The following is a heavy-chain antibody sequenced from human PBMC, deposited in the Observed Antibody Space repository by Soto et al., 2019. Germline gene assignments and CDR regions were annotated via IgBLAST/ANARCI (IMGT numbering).Heavy chain of an antibody. V-gene: IGHV3-30-3*01. CDR3: ARDVAVAVNDY. CDR2: ISYDGSNK. J-gene: IGHJ4*02. Sequence: HPGGSLRLSCAASGFTFSSYAMHWVRQAPGKGLEWVAVISYDGSNKYYADSVKGRFTISRDNSKNTLYLQMNSLRAEDTAVYYCARDVAVAVNDYWGQGTLVTVSS. CDR1: GFTFSSYA. D-gene: IGHD6-19*01.